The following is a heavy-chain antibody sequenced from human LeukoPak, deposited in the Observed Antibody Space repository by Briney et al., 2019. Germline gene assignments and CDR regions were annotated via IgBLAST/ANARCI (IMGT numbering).Heavy chain of an antibody. CDR2: ISSSSSYI. CDR3: ARDQGGYSYDFDY. Sequence: GGSLRLSCAASGFTFSSCSMNWVRQAPGKGLEWVSSISSSSSYIYYADSVKGRFTISRDNAKNSLYLQMNSLRAEDTAVYYCARDQGGYSYDFDYWGQGTLVTVSS. CDR1: GFTFSSCS. V-gene: IGHV3-21*01. J-gene: IGHJ4*02. D-gene: IGHD5-18*01.